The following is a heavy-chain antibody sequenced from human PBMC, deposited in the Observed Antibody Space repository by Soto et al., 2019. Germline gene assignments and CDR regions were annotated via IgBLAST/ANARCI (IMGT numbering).Heavy chain of an antibody. D-gene: IGHD2-2*02. J-gene: IGHJ3*01. CDR3: ARNLYPVRAAFDL. Sequence: TLSLTCTVSGASISSAVNYWSWIRQQPGKGLEWIGYFYHTGSTYYNPSLKSRVTISVDTSNNRFSLKLSSVTAADTAVYYCARNLYPVRAAFDLWGQGTMVTVSS. V-gene: IGHV4-31*03. CDR2: FYHTGST. CDR1: GASISSAVNY.